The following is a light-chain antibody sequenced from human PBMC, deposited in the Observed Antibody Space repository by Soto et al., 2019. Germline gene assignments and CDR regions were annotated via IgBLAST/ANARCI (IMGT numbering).Light chain of an antibody. Sequence: EIVLTQSPATLSLSPGERATISCRASQSVSSYLAWYQQKPGQAPRLLIYDASNRATGIPARFSGSGSGTDFTLTISSIEPEDFAVYYCQQRSNWPPWTFGQGTKVEIK. CDR1: QSVSSY. CDR3: QQRSNWPPWT. V-gene: IGKV3-11*01. CDR2: DAS. J-gene: IGKJ1*01.